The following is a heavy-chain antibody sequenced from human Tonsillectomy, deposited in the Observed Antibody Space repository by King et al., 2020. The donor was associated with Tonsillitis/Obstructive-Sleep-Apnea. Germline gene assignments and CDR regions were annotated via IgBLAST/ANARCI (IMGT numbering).Heavy chain of an antibody. Sequence: QLVQSGVEVKKPGESLKISCKGSGYSFTTYWIGWVRQMPGKGLEWMGIISPGDSDTRYSPSFQGQVTISADKSISSAYLQWSSLKASDTAIYYCAKGGNSGTYSSGSVIDIWGQGTTVTVSS. CDR1: GYSFTTYW. CDR3: AKGGNSGTYSSGSVIDI. CDR2: ISPGDSDT. V-gene: IGHV5-51*03. J-gene: IGHJ3*02. D-gene: IGHD1-26*01.